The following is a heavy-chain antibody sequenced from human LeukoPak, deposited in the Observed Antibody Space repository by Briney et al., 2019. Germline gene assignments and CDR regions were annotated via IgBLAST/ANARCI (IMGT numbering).Heavy chain of an antibody. CDR3: AKDEGPYYYDSSGLDY. Sequence: QSGGSLRLSCAASGFTFSSYGMHWVRQAPGKGLEWVAFIRYDGSNKYYADSVKGRFTISRDKSKNTLYLQMNSLRAEDTAVYYCAKDEGPYYYDSSGLDYWGQGTLVTVSS. J-gene: IGHJ4*02. CDR1: GFTFSSYG. V-gene: IGHV3-30*02. D-gene: IGHD3-22*01. CDR2: IRYDGSNK.